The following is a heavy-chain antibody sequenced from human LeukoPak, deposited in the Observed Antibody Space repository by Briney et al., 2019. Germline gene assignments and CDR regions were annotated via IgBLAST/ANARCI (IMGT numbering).Heavy chain of an antibody. CDR2: INPSGSST. J-gene: IGHJ5*02. D-gene: IGHD6-13*01. CDR3: DRDSIAAAGENWFDP. Sequence: VSVKVSCKASGYTFTSYYMDWVRHPPGQGLEWMGIINPSGSSTSYGQKFEGRVTMTRDTSTSTVYMELSSVRSEDTAVYYCDRDSIAAAGENWFDPWGQGTLVTVSS. V-gene: IGHV1-46*03. CDR1: GYTFTSYY.